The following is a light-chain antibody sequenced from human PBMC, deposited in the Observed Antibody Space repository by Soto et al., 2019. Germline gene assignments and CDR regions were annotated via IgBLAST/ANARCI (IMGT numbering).Light chain of an antibody. CDR2: LGS. V-gene: IGKV2-28*01. CDR1: QSLFDSDNGNTY. CDR3: MQALTDPPT. Sequence: IVMTQTPLSLPVTPGGRASMSWRSSQSLFDSDNGNTYLDWYLQKQGQSPQXLIYLGSNRASGVPDRFSGSGSGTDCTLKISRVEAEDVGVYHCMQALTDPPTFGQGTKVDIK. J-gene: IGKJ1*01.